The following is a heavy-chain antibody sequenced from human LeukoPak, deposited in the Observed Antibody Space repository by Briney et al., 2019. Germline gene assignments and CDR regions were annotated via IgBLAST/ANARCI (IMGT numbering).Heavy chain of an antibody. J-gene: IGHJ4*02. V-gene: IGHV1-69*04. CDR1: GGTFSSYA. CDR3: ARDGSEGNFDY. D-gene: IGHD2-15*01. CDR2: IIPIPGIA. Sequence: ASVKVSCKASGGTFSSYAISWVRQVPGQGLEWMGRIIPIPGIANYAQKFQGRVTITADKSTSTAYMELSSLRSEDTAVYYCARDGSEGNFDYWGQGTLVTVSS.